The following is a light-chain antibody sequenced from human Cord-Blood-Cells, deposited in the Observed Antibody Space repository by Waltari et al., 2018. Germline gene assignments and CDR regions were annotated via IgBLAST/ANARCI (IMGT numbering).Light chain of an antibody. Sequence: QSALTQPASVSGSPGQSITISCTGTSSDVGRYNLVSWYQQQPGKAPQVMIYEVSKGPSGVSNRFSGSKAGNTASLTISGLQAEDEADYYCCSYAGSSTLWVFGGGTKLTVL. J-gene: IGLJ3*02. V-gene: IGLV2-23*02. CDR3: CSYAGSSTLWV. CDR2: EVS. CDR1: SSDVGRYNL.